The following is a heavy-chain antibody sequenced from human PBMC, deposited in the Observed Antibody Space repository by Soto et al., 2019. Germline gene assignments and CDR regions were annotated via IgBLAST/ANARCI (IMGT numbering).Heavy chain of an antibody. D-gene: IGHD1-26*01. CDR1: GFTFTSSA. J-gene: IGHJ6*02. Sequence: GASVKVSCKASGFTFTSSAVQWVRQARGQRLEWIGWIVVGSGNTNYAQKFQERVTITRDMSTSTVYMELSSLRSEDTAVYYCAAVGSRGQLVTYYYYGMDVWGQGTTVTVSS. V-gene: IGHV1-58*01. CDR3: AAVGSRGQLVTYYYYGMDV. CDR2: IVVGSGNT.